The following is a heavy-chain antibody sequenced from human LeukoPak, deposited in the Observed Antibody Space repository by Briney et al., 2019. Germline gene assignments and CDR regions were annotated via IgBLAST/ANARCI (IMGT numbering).Heavy chain of an antibody. J-gene: IGHJ3*02. CDR3: ARGLVGLTPHAGVFQI. CDR1: GGSFSSSY. V-gene: IGHV4-59*01. Sequence: PSETLSLTCIVSGGSFSSSYWSWIRQPPGKGLEWIAYIYSNGNTNSNPSLKSRVTIAVDTFQSQFSLKLSSVTAADTAVYYCARGLVGLTPHAGVFQIWGQGTKVTVSS. CDR2: IYSNGNT. D-gene: IGHD1-26*01.